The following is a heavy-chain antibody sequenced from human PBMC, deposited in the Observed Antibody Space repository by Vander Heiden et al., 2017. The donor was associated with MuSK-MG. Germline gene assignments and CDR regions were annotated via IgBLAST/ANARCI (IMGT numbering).Heavy chain of an antibody. Sequence: QVQLQQRGAGLLKPSETLSLTCAVYGGSFSGYYWSWIRQPPGKGLEWIGEINHSGSTNYNPSLKSRVTISVDTSKNQFSLKLSSVTAADTAVYYCARGRGSSSWFYYYYYYMDVWGKGTTVTVSS. CDR1: GGSFSGYY. D-gene: IGHD6-13*01. J-gene: IGHJ6*03. V-gene: IGHV4-34*01. CDR2: INHSGST. CDR3: ARGRGSSSWFYYYYYYMDV.